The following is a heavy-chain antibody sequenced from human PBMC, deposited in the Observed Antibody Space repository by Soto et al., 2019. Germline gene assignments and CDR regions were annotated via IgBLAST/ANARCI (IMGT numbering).Heavy chain of an antibody. CDR2: ISAYNGNT. D-gene: IGHD3-9*01. CDR1: GYTFTSCG. Sequence: GASVKVSCKASGYTFTSCGISWVRQAPGQGLEWMGWISAYNGNTNYAQKLQGRVTMTTDTSTSTAYMELRSLRSDDTAVYYCARGKNYDILTGYLRDAFDIWGQGTMVTVSS. J-gene: IGHJ3*02. CDR3: ARGKNYDILTGYLRDAFDI. V-gene: IGHV1-18*01.